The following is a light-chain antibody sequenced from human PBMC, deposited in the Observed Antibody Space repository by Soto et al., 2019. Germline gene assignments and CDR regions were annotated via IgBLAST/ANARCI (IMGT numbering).Light chain of an antibody. J-gene: IGKJ1*01. CDR2: GAS. CDR1: QSVSNNY. Sequence: IVLTQVPGTLTLSLLEGATLSCRASQSVSNNYLAWYQQKPGQAPRLLIYGASNRATGIPDRFSGSGSGTDFTLTISRLEPEDFAVYYCQQYGSSGTFGQGTKVDI. V-gene: IGKV3-20*01. CDR3: QQYGSSGT.